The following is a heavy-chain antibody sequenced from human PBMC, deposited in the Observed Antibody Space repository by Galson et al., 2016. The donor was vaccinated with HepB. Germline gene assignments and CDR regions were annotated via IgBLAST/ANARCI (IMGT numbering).Heavy chain of an antibody. J-gene: IGHJ3*02. CDR2: LNGGADDS. D-gene: IGHD3-10*01. CDR3: ARYYYDSGGLRRAFDI. V-gene: IGHV3-23*01. Sequence: SLRLSCAASGFTLNIYAMTWVRQAPGKGLEWVSGLNGGADDSYYSDSVKGRFTISRDNSKSTLYLQMNSLRAEDTALYYCARYYYDSGGLRRAFDIWGQGTMVTVSS. CDR1: GFTLNIYA.